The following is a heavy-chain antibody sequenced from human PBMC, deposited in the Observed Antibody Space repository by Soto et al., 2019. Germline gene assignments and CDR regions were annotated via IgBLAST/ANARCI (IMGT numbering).Heavy chain of an antibody. CDR2: IYYSGST. CDR3: ARASVAVMVYAFDC. J-gene: IGHJ4*02. V-gene: IGHV4-30-4*01. CDR1: GASISSGEYY. Sequence: SETLSLTCTVSGASISSGEYYWNWIRQSPGKGLEWIGHIYYSGSTYYNPSLKSRVTISVDTSKSQFSLQLSSVTTADTAVYYCARASVAVMVYAFDCWGLGTVVT. D-gene: IGHD2-8*01.